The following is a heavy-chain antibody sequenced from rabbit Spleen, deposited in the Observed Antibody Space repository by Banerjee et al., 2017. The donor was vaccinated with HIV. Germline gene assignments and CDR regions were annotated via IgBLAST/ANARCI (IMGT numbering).Heavy chain of an antibody. J-gene: IGHJ4*01. D-gene: IGHD1-1*01. CDR3: ARDNGSGDYIDVYFDL. CDR2: IDSGSSGFT. CDR1: GVSFSFSSY. Sequence: QSLEESGGDLVKPGASLTLTCTASGVSFSFSSYMCWVRQAPGKGLEWIACIDSGSSGFTYFASWAKGRFTISKTSSTTVTLQMTSLTAADTATYFCARDNGSGDYIDVYFDLWGQGTLVTVS. V-gene: IGHV1S40*01.